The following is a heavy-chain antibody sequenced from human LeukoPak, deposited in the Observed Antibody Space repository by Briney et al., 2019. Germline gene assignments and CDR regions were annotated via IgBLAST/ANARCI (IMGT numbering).Heavy chain of an antibody. Sequence: QPGRSLRLSCAASGFTFGSYAMHWVRQAPGKGLEWVAVISYDGSNKYYADSVKGRFTISRDNSKNTLYLQMNSLRAEDTAVYYCARDLGSSGYYYYYGMDVWGQGTTVTVSS. D-gene: IGHD3-22*01. CDR3: ARDLGSSGYYYYYGMDV. CDR2: ISYDGSNK. J-gene: IGHJ6*02. CDR1: GFTFGSYA. V-gene: IGHV3-30*14.